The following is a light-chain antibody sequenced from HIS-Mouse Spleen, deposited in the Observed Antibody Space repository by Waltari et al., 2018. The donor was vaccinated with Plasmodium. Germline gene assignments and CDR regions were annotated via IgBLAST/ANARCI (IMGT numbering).Light chain of an antibody. CDR1: ALPKKY. J-gene: IGLJ3*02. V-gene: IGLV3-10*01. CDR3: YSTDSSGNHRV. Sequence: SYELTQPPSASVSPGQTARITCSGDALPKKYAYGYQQKSGQAPVLVIYEDSKRPSGIPERFSGSSSGTMATLTISGAQVEDEADYYCYSTDSSGNHRVFGGGTKLTVL. CDR2: EDS.